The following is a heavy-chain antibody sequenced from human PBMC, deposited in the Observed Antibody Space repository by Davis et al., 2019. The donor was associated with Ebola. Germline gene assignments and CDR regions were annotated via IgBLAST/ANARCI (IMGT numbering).Heavy chain of an antibody. CDR2: ISANNGNT. V-gene: IGHV1-18*04. J-gene: IGHJ4*02. CDR3: ARATTVASYYFDY. Sequence: ASVKVSCKASGYTFTSYGISWVRQAPGQGLEWMGWISANNGNTNYSQKFQGRVTMTRDTSTSTVYMELSSLRSEDTAVYYCARATTVASYYFDYWGQGTLVTVSS. D-gene: IGHD4-17*01. CDR1: GYTFTSYG.